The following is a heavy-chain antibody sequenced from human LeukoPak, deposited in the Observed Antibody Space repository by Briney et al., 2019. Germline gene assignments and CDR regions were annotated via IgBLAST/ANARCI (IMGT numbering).Heavy chain of an antibody. CDR2: ISYDGSNK. CDR3: ARRSYYADYFDY. D-gene: IGHD3-10*01. CDR1: GFTFSDYW. J-gene: IGHJ4*02. V-gene: IGHV3-30*01. Sequence: GGSLRLSCAASGFTFSDYWMTWVRQAPGKGLEWVAVISYDGSNKYYADSVKGRFTISRDNSKNTLYLQMNSLRAEDTAVYYCARRSYYADYFDYWGQGTLVTVSS.